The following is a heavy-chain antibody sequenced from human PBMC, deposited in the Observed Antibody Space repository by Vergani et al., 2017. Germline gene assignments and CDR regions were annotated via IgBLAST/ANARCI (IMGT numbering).Heavy chain of an antibody. CDR1: GGSLSGYF. J-gene: IGHJ4*02. Sequence: QVHLQQRGAGVLKPLETLSLTCGVIGGSLSGYFWSCIRQSPGRGLEWIGEITAIGSAKYSPSATSRVTISVDTSRGEFTLTVTSVTAADTGLYFCASRRPRLNLGSKSNAGTFDSWGQGTLVTVSS. CDR2: ITAIGSA. D-gene: IGHD3-10*01. V-gene: IGHV4-34*02. CDR3: ASRRPRLNLGSKSNAGTFDS.